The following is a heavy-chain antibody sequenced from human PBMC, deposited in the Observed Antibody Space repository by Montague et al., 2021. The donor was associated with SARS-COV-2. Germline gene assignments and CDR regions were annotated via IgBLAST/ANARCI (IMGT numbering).Heavy chain of an antibody. D-gene: IGHD7-27*01. CDR2: ISQSGNT. V-gene: IGHV4-34*01. J-gene: IGHJ6*03. Sequence: SETLSLTCAVSGESFSRYYWSWIRQPPGKGLEWIGEISQSGNTKYNPSLQSRVSISLDTSRNQFSLKVSSVTAADTAIYYCARLGDGIVPSPILGLEPYYSFYYMDVWGKGTTVTVSS. CDR3: ARLGDGIVPSPILGLEPYYSFYYMDV. CDR1: GESFSRYY.